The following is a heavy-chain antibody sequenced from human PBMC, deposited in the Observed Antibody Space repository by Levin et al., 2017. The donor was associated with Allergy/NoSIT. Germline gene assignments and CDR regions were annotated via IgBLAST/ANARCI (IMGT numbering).Heavy chain of an antibody. CDR2: IASYGDER. Sequence: GASVKVSCATSGFTFRSYSMSWVRQAPGKGLEWVAGIASYGDERYYADSVKGRFTISRDVSESTLFLQMASLTAEDTALYYCAASYYVDTSGFDYWGQGTQVKVSS. CDR1: GFTFRSYS. D-gene: IGHD3-22*01. V-gene: IGHV3-23*01. J-gene: IGHJ4*02. CDR3: AASYYVDTSGFDY.